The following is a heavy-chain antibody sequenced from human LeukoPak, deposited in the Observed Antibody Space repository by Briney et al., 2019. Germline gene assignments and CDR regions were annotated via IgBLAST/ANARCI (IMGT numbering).Heavy chain of an antibody. CDR1: GFTFSRYA. Sequence: GGSLRLSCAASGFTFSRYAVSWVRQAPGKGLEWVSAISGSGGSTYYADSVKGRFTISRDNSKNTLYLQMNSLRAEDTAVYYCAEDLGVYDYFWGTYRYLHHDAFDIWGQGTMVTVSS. D-gene: IGHD3-16*02. V-gene: IGHV3-23*01. J-gene: IGHJ3*02. CDR2: ISGSGGST. CDR3: AEDLGVYDYFWGTYRYLHHDAFDI.